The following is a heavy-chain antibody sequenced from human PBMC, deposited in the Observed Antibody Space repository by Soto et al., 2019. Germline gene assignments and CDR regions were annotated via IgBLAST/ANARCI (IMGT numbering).Heavy chain of an antibody. J-gene: IGHJ6*03. V-gene: IGHV4-34*01. CDR3: AREWSGNYYYYYIDV. D-gene: IGHD3-3*01. CDR1: GGSFSGYY. Sequence: SETLSLTCAVYGGSFSGYYWSWIRQPPGKGLEWIGEINHSGSTNYNPSLKSRVTISVDTSKNQFSLKLSSVTAADTAVYYCAREWSGNYYYYYIDVWGKGTTVTVSS. CDR2: INHSGST.